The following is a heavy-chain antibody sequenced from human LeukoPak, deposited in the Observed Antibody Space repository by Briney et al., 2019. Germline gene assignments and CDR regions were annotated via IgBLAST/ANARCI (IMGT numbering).Heavy chain of an antibody. V-gene: IGHV3-23*01. Sequence: GGSLRLSCAAAGFTFNSYAMNWVRQAPGKGLEWVSGISGSGGGTYYADSVKGRFTISRDNSKNTLYLQMNSLRAEDTAVYYCAREGITGAPRNDYWGQGTLVTVSS. J-gene: IGHJ4*02. CDR1: GFTFNSYA. CDR2: ISGSGGGT. CDR3: AREGITGAPRNDY. D-gene: IGHD1-14*01.